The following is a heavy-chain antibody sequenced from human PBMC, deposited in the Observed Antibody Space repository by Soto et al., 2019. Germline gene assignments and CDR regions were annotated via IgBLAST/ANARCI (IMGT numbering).Heavy chain of an antibody. CDR1: GFTFSSNA. Sequence: EVQLLESGGGLVQPGGSLRLSCVASGFTFSSNAMSWVRQAPGTGLEWVSHITSGSGGGTYYADSVKGRFTISRDNAKNTLYMPMKSLRVEDTAVYYCGKGTWGAFDIWGHGTLVTVSS. V-gene: IGHV3-23*01. D-gene: IGHD7-27*01. J-gene: IGHJ3*02. CDR2: ITSGSGGGT. CDR3: GKGTWGAFDI.